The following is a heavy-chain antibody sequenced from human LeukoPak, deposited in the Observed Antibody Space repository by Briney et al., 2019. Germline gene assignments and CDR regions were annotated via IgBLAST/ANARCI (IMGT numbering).Heavy chain of an antibody. CDR1: GASISSSNYY. CDR3: ARTVVTLDWYFDL. J-gene: IGHJ2*01. V-gene: IGHV4-39*01. D-gene: IGHD4-23*01. CDR2: IYYSGST. Sequence: PSETLSLTCTVSGASISSSNYYWDWIRQPPGKGLEWIGSIYYSGSTYYNPSLKSRVTISVDTSKKQFSLKLSSVTAADTAVYYCARTVVTLDWYFDLWGRGTLVSVSS.